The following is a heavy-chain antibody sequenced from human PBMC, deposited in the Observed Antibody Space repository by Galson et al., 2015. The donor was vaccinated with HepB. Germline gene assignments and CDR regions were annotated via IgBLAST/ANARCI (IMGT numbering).Heavy chain of an antibody. CDR3: ARDYRRGPYSSSSRRFDP. CDR1: GFTFDDYG. CDR2: INWNGAST. J-gene: IGHJ5*02. V-gene: IGHV3-20*04. Sequence: SLRLSCAASGFTFDDYGMSWVRQAPGKGLEWVSGINWNGASTGYADSVKGRFTISRDNAKNSLYLRMNSLRAEDTALYYCARDYRRGPYSSSSRRFDPWGQGTLVTVSS. D-gene: IGHD6-13*01.